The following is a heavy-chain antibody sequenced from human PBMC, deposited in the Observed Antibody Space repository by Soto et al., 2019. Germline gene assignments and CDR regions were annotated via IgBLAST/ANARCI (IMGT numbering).Heavy chain of an antibody. CDR1: GFTFSDYA. CDR2: IRHDGTNK. J-gene: IGHJ4*02. D-gene: IGHD4-17*01. Sequence: QEQLVESGGGVVQPGRSLRLSCAASGFTFSDYAMHWVRQAPGKGLEWVAVIRHDGTNKYYADSVKGRFTISRDNSKNTRFLQMNSLRAEDTAVYYCASPALLVTTFDSWGQGTLVTVSS. V-gene: IGHV3-33*01. CDR3: ASPALLVTTFDS.